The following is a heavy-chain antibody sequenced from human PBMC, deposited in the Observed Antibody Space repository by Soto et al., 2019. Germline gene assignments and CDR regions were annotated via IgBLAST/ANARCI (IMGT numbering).Heavy chain of an antibody. Sequence: EVQVLESGGDLVQPGGSLRLSCAASGFTIRNYAMSWVRQAPGKALEWVSGISGSSDRTYYADSVKGRFTSCKDTSSNTLYLQMTSLRVEDTAVYHCEGSWTWGQGTMVTVSS. D-gene: IGHD5-12*01. J-gene: IGHJ3*01. CDR2: ISGSSDRT. CDR3: EGSWT. V-gene: IGHV3-23*01. CDR1: GFTIRNYA.